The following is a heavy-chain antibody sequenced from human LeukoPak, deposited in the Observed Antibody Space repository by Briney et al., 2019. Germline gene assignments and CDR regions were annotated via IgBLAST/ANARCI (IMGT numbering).Heavy chain of an antibody. CDR2: INPNSGGT. J-gene: IGHJ5*02. V-gene: IGHV1-2*02. CDR1: GYTFTGYY. D-gene: IGHD3-22*01. Sequence: ASVKVSCKASGYTFTGYYMHWVRQAPGQGLEWMGWINPNSGGTNYAQKFQGRVTMTRDTSISTAYMKLSRLRSDDTAVYYCAREVVIVNWFDPWGQGTLVTVSA. CDR3: AREVVIVNWFDP.